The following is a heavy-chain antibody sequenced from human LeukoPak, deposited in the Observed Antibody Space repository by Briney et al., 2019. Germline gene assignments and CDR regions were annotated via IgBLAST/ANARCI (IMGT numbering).Heavy chain of an antibody. CDR2: INPSGGST. J-gene: IGHJ6*03. V-gene: IGHV1-46*01. CDR1: GYTFTGYY. CDR3: ARCAFYYYYMDV. Sequence: GASVKVSCKASGYTFTGYYMHWVRQAPGQGLEWMGIINPSGGSTSYAQKFQGRVTMTRDMSTSTVYMELSSLRSEDTAVYYCARCAFYYYYMDVWGKGTTVTVSS.